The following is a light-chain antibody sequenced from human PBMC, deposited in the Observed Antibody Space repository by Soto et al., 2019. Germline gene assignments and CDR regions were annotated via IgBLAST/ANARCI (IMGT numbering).Light chain of an antibody. CDR1: SSDVGGYNY. V-gene: IGLV2-14*03. CDR3: SSYTSSSTYV. J-gene: IGLJ1*01. CDR2: DVS. Sequence: QSVLTQPASVSGSPGQSIAISCTGTSSDVGGYNYVSWYQQHPGKTPKLMICDVSNRPSGGSNRFSGSKSGNTASLTISGLQAEDEAEYYCSSYTSSSTYVFGTGTKVTVL.